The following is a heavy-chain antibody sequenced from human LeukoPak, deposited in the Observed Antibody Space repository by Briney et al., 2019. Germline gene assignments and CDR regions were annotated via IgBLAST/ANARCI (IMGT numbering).Heavy chain of an antibody. Sequence: GGSLTLSRAASGFTFSTSGMHWVRPPPAKGREWVEFIRYNESNTYYADSVKGQVTISRDNYKYTVFLQMNSLRGEDAALYYCASDGRRSGSYSNYFDHWGQGTLVTVSS. V-gene: IGHV3-30*02. CDR2: IRYNESNT. D-gene: IGHD3-10*01. CDR3: ASDGRRSGSYSNYFDH. J-gene: IGHJ4*02. CDR1: GFTFSTSG.